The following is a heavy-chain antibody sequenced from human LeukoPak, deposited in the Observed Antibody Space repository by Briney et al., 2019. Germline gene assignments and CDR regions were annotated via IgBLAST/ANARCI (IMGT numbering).Heavy chain of an antibody. V-gene: IGHV4-30-2*01. Sequence: SETLSLTCTVSGGSISGGGYYWSWIRQPPGKGLEWIGYIYHSGTTYYNPSLKSRVTISVDRSKNQFSLKLSSVTAADTAVYYCARDDTTGIVPIYWGQGTLVTVSS. CDR1: GGSISGGGYY. CDR3: ARDDTTGIVPIY. CDR2: IYHSGTT. J-gene: IGHJ4*02. D-gene: IGHD1-1*01.